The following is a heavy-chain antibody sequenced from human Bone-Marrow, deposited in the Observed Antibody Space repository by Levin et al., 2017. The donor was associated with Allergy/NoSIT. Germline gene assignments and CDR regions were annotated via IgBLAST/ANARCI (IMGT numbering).Heavy chain of an antibody. J-gene: IGHJ4*02. Sequence: SCAASGFTFDDYAMHWVRQAPGKGLEWVSGISWNSGSIGYADSVKGRFTISRDNAKNSLYLQMNSLRAEDTALYYCASSPSWFGEYVNWGQGTLVTVSS. CDR2: ISWNSGSI. D-gene: IGHD3-10*01. CDR3: ASSPSWFGEYVN. CDR1: GFTFDDYA. V-gene: IGHV3-9*01.